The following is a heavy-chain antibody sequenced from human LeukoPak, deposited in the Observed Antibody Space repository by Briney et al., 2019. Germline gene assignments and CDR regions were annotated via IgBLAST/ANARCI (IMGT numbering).Heavy chain of an antibody. CDR3: ARGSRWFGDAFDI. CDR1: GGSFSGYY. V-gene: IGHV4-34*01. D-gene: IGHD6-13*01. J-gene: IGHJ3*02. CDR2: INHSGST. Sequence: PSETLSLTCAVYGGSFSGYYWSWIRQPPGKGLEWIGEINHSGSTNYNPSLRSRVTISVDTSKNQFSLKLSPVTAADTAVYYCARGSRWFGDAFDIWGQGTMVTVSS.